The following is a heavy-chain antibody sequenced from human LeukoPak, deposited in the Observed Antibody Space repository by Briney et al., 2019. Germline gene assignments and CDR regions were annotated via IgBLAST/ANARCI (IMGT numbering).Heavy chain of an antibody. D-gene: IGHD6-19*01. J-gene: IGHJ4*02. CDR3: AKDFYSSGKSIDY. Sequence: AGGSLRLSCAASGFTFSSYAMGWVRQAPGKGLEWVSLISGSGGSTYYADSVKGRFTISRDNSKNTLYLQMNSLRGEDTAVYYCAKDFYSSGKSIDYWGQGTLVTVSS. CDR1: GFTFSSYA. CDR2: ISGSGGST. V-gene: IGHV3-23*01.